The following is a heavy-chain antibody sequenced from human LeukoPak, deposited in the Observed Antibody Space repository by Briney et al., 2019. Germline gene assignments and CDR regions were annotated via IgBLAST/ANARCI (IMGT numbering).Heavy chain of an antibody. Sequence: ASVKVSCKGSGFTFSGYYIHWVRQAPGQGLEWMGWTNPNTGGTNYAQKFQGRVTMTRDTSISTAYMEMSRLRSDDTAVYYCARELVVGPTRGCPGDFWGQGTVVTVSS. J-gene: IGHJ4*02. CDR2: TNPNTGGT. CDR1: GFTFSGYY. D-gene: IGHD1-26*01. V-gene: IGHV1-2*02. CDR3: ARELVVGPTRGCPGDF.